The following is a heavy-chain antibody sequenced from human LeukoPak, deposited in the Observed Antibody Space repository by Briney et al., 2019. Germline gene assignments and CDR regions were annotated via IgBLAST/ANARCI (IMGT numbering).Heavy chain of an antibody. CDR2: INSDGRST. V-gene: IGHV3-74*01. CDR1: GFTFSSYE. CDR3: ARVSSYCSSTSCKEPLGY. J-gene: IGHJ4*02. D-gene: IGHD2-2*01. Sequence: GGSLRLSCAASGFTFSSYEMNWVRQAPGKGLVWVSRINSDGRSTNYADFVKGRFTISRDNAKNTLYLQMNSLRAEDTALYYCARVSSYCSSTSCKEPLGYWGQGTLVTVSS.